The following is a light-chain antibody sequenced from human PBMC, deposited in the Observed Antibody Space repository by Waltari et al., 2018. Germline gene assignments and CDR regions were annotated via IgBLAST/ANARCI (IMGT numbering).Light chain of an antibody. CDR1: QSVLYSSNNKNY. Sequence: DIVMTQSPDSLAVSLGERATINCKSSQSVLYSSNNKNYLAWYQQKPEQHPKLLIYWASTRESGVPDRFSGSGSGTDFTLTISSLQAEDVAVYYCQQYYSTPPRTFGQGTKVEIK. J-gene: IGKJ1*01. CDR2: WAS. CDR3: QQYYSTPPRT. V-gene: IGKV4-1*01.